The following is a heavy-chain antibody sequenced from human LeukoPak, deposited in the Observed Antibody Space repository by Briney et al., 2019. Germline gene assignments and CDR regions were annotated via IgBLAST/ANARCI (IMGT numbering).Heavy chain of an antibody. V-gene: IGHV4-34*01. CDR2: IDYSGRP. CDR1: NESFNGYY. Sequence: PSETLFLTCSAYNESFNGYYWSWIRQSPGKGLEWIGHIDYSGRPNYNPSLQSRVTISADTSRNHLSLKLTSVTAADTAFYYCARGADYWPDSWGRGTLVTVSS. CDR3: ARGADYWPDS. D-gene: IGHD4-17*01. J-gene: IGHJ5*02.